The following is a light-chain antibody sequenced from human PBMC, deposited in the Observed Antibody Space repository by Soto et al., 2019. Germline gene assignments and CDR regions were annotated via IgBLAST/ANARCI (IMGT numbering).Light chain of an antibody. V-gene: IGLV2-14*01. Sequence: QSALTQPASVSGSPGQSITISCTGTSSDVGGYNYVSWYQQHPGKAPKLMIYDVSKRPSGFSNRFSGSKSGNTASLTISGLQAEDEADYYCNSYTTSSTLVFGGGTQLTVL. CDR3: NSYTTSSTLV. CDR1: SSDVGGYNY. J-gene: IGLJ3*02. CDR2: DVS.